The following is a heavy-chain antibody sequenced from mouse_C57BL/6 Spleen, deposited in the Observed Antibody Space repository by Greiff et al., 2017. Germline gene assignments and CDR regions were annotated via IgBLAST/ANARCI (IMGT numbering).Heavy chain of an antibody. D-gene: IGHD1-1*01. CDR1: GYTFTDYY. J-gene: IGHJ4*01. Sequence: EVKLQQSGPELVKPGASVKISCKASGYTFTDYYMNWVKQSHGKSLEWIGDINPNNGGTSYNQKFKGKATLTVDKSSSTAYMELRSLTSEDSAVYYCARPGSSSYYYAMDYWGQGTSVTVSS. CDR3: ARPGSSSYYYAMDY. V-gene: IGHV1-26*01. CDR2: INPNNGGT.